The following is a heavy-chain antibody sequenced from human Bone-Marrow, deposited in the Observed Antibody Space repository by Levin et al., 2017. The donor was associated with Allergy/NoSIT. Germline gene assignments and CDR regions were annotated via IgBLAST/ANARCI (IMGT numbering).Heavy chain of an antibody. J-gene: IGHJ4*02. CDR1: GASVTTLDYY. CDR2: TFHSGDT. V-gene: IGHV4-61*08. CDR3: GRGAYGVAIPD. D-gene: IGHD5-12*01. Sequence: SETLSLTCTVSGASVTTLDYYWSWIRQPPGKGLEWIGHTFHSGDTLYSPAFRSRTTVSSDASKNQFFLDLNPVSPADTAIYYCGRGAYGVAIPDWGQGILVAVSS.